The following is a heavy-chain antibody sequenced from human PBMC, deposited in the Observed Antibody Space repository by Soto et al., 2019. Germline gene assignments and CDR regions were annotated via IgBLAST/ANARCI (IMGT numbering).Heavy chain of an antibody. CDR2: IIPLLNTP. J-gene: IGHJ6*02. Sequence: VQMVQSGAEVKEPGSSVKVSCTNSGDTFSHYVMSWVRQAPGQGLEWMGVIIPLLNTPKYVQKFQGRVTITADASATTAYMELSCLRSDDTAVYYCARESSSPNFCYYGMDVWGQGTTVTVSS. D-gene: IGHD6-6*01. CDR1: GDTFSHYV. V-gene: IGHV1-69*01. CDR3: ARESSSPNFCYYGMDV.